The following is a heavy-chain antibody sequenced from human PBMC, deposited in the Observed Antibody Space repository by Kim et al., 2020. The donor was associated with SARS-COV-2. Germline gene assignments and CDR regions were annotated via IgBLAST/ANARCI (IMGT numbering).Heavy chain of an antibody. CDR3: ASARVWGSYPADAFDI. CDR1: GYTFTTYA. Sequence: ASVKVSCKASGYTFTTYAMHWVRQAPGQRLEWMGWINAANGNTKYSQKFQGRVTITRDTSASTAYMELSSLRSEDTAVYYCASARVWGSYPADAFDIWGQGTMVTVSS. J-gene: IGHJ3*02. D-gene: IGHD3-16*01. V-gene: IGHV1-3*01. CDR2: INAANGNT.